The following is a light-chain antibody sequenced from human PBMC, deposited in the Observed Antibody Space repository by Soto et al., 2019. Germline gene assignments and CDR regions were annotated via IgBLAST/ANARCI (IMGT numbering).Light chain of an antibody. CDR2: DVS. CDR3: SSYTSSSTLVV. CDR1: SSDVGGYNY. V-gene: IGLV2-14*01. Sequence: QSVQTQPASVSGSPGQSITISCTGTSSDVGGYNYVSWYQQHPGKAPKLMIYDVSNRPSGVSNRFSGSKSGNTASLTISGLQAEDEADYYCSSYTSSSTLVVFGGGTKLTVL. J-gene: IGLJ2*01.